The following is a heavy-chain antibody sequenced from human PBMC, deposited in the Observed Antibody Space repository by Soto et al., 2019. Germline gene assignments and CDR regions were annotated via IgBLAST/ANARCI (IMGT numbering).Heavy chain of an antibody. CDR1: GYTFTSYA. Sequence: SAKVSLKASGYTFTSYAMNWVRQAPGQRLEWMGWINAGNGNTKYSQKFQGRVTITRDTSASTAYMELSSLRSEDTAVYYCARDYGDFPAFDYWSQGTLVTVSS. V-gene: IGHV1-3*01. J-gene: IGHJ4*02. CDR3: ARDYGDFPAFDY. D-gene: IGHD4-17*01. CDR2: INAGNGNT.